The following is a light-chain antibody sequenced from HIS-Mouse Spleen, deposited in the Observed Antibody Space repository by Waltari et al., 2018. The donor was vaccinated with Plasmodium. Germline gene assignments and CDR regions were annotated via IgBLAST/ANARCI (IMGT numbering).Light chain of an antibody. Sequence: SYELTQPPSVSVSPGQTARIPCSGDALPQKYAYLYQQKSGQAPVLVIVEDQKRPSGVPGGFACPSSGTMATWTISGAQVEEEADYYCYSTDSSGNHRVFGGGTKLTVL. CDR3: YSTDSSGNHRV. CDR1: ALPQKY. J-gene: IGLJ3*02. V-gene: IGLV3-10*01. CDR2: EDQ.